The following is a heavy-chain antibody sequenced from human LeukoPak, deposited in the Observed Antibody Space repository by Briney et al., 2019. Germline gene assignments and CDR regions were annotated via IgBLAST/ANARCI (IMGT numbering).Heavy chain of an antibody. CDR3: AQDRTFPGSEDH. J-gene: IGHJ4*02. Sequence: GGSLRLSCAASGFTFSSYSMNWVRQAPGKGLEWVSSISSSSSYIYYADSVKGRFAISRDNSINTLYLQMSSLRTEDTAVYYCAQDRTFPGSEDHWGQGTPITVSS. CDR1: GFTFSSYS. D-gene: IGHD2/OR15-2a*01. V-gene: IGHV3-21*01. CDR2: ISSSSSYI.